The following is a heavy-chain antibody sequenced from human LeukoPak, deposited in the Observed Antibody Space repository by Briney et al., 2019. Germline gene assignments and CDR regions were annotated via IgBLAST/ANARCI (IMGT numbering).Heavy chain of an antibody. Sequence: GGPLGLPLQALGFTFISITRNWFGQAPGRGRDGVPSIISRRSYIYYADSVKGRFTISRDNAKNSLYLQMNSLRAEDTAVYYCARGSPGDCSSTSCFWFGMDVWGQGTTVTVSS. J-gene: IGHJ6*02. CDR2: IISRRSYI. CDR1: GFTFISIT. V-gene: IGHV3-21*01. D-gene: IGHD2-2*01. CDR3: ARGSPGDCSSTSCFWFGMDV.